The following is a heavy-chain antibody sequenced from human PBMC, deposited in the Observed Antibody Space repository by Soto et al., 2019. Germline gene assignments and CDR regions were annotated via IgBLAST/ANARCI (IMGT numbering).Heavy chain of an antibody. V-gene: IGHV5-51*01. J-gene: IGHJ5*02. D-gene: IGHD2-15*01. CDR2: IYPGDSNV. Sequence: PGESLKISCKGSGYSFSSYWLGWVRQMPGKGLELMGIIYPGDSNVRYSPSFQGQVTISADKSINTAYLQWNSLRASDTAIYYCARLYVVGSPWGFAPWGQGTRVTVSS. CDR1: GYSFSSYW. CDR3: ARLYVVGSPWGFAP.